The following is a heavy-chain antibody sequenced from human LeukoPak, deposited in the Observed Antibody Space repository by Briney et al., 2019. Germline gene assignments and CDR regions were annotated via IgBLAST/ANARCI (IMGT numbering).Heavy chain of an antibody. CDR1: GFTFSSYS. CDR2: ISSSSSYI. D-gene: IGHD4-17*01. V-gene: IGHV3-21*01. CDR3: ARDSYGDYNWFDP. Sequence: PGGSLRLSCAASGFTFSSYSMNWVRQAPGKGLEWVSSISSSSSYIYYADSVKGRFTISRDNAKNSLYLQMNSLRAEDTAVYYCARDSYGDYNWFDPWGQGTLDTVSS. J-gene: IGHJ5*02.